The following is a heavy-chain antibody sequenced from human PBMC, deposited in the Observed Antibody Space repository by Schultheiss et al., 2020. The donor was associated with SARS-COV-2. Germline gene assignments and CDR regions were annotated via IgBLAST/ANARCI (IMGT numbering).Heavy chain of an antibody. D-gene: IGHD5-12*01. V-gene: IGHV4-61*01. CDR2: IYYSGST. CDR1: GGSVSSGSYY. Sequence: SQTLSLTCPVSGGSVSSGSYYWSWIRQPPGKGLEWIGYIYYSGSTNYNPSLKRRVTISVDTSKNQFSLKLSSVTAADTAVYYCARVRVVATSAEAFDIWGQGTMVTVSS. J-gene: IGHJ3*02. CDR3: ARVRVVATSAEAFDI.